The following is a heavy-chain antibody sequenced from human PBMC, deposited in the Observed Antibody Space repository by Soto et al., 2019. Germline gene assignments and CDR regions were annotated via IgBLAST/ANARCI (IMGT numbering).Heavy chain of an antibody. Sequence: GGSLRLSCAASGFTFSSYWMSWVRQAPGKGLEWVANIKQDGSEKYYVDSVKGRFTISRDNAKNSLYLQMNSLRAEDTAVYYCATLWFGELRPPYYYMDVWGKGTTVTVSS. J-gene: IGHJ6*03. CDR3: ATLWFGELRPPYYYMDV. CDR2: IKQDGSEK. V-gene: IGHV3-7*01. CDR1: GFTFSSYW. D-gene: IGHD3-10*01.